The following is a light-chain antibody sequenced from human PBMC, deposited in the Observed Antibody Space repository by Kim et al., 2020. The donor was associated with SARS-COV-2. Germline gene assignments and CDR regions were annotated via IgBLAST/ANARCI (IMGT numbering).Light chain of an antibody. CDR3: QKYNTAPWT. V-gene: IGKV1-27*01. CDR1: QHIANS. Sequence: ASGGDRVTITCRASQHIANSLAWYQQKPGTVPKLLIYAASTLQSGVPSRFSGSGSETEFTLTSGSLQTEDVATNYCQKYNTAPWTFGPGTKVEIK. CDR2: AAS. J-gene: IGKJ1*01.